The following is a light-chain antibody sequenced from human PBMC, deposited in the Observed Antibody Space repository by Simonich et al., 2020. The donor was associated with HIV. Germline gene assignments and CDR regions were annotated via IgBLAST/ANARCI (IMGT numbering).Light chain of an antibody. CDR3: QQYNSYSKT. Sequence: DIKMTQSPSTLSASAGDRVTITCRASQSISSWLAWYQQKPGKAPKLLIYKASSLESGVPSRFSGSGSGTEFTLTISSLQPDDFATYYCQQYNSYSKTFGQGTKVEIK. V-gene: IGKV1-5*03. CDR2: KAS. CDR1: QSISSW. J-gene: IGKJ1*01.